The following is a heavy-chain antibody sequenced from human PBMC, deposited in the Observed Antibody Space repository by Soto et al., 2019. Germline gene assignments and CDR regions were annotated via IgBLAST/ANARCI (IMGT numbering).Heavy chain of an antibody. CDR2: ISACNGNT. Sequence: VQLVQSGAEVKKPGASVKVSCKASGYTFTSYGISWVRQAPGQGLEWMGWISACNGNTNYAQNVHGRVTMTTDTTTCTAYMELMCQRPDDTAVYYCAGEGQRYFDYCGQGTLVTVSS. CDR3: AGEGQRYFDY. CDR1: GYTFTSYG. J-gene: IGHJ4*01. V-gene: IGHV1-18*01.